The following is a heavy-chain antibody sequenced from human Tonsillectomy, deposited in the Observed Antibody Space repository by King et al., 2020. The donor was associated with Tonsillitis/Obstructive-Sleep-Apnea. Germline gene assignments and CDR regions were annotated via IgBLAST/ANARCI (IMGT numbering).Heavy chain of an antibody. CDR3: ARAVPPLRVDY. CDR1: SGSISSGSHF. CDR2: IYYSGSA. Sequence: QLQESGPGLVKPSQTLSLTCTVSSGSISSGSHFWSWLRQHPGKGLEWIGYIYYSGSAYYNPSLKSRVSISLDTSKSRFSLNLTSVTAAETAVYYCARAVPPLRVDYWGQGTLVTVSS. J-gene: IGHJ4*02. V-gene: IGHV4-31*03. D-gene: IGHD2-8*01.